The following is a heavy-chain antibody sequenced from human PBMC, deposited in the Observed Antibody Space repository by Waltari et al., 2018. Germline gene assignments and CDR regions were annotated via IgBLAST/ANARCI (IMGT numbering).Heavy chain of an antibody. J-gene: IGHJ4*02. CDR3: ARDWEGERPNFDY. Sequence: EVQLVESGGGLVEPGGSLRLSCVASGFSFSTYWMSWVRQAPGKGLEWGAELNQDGSKKYYMGSMKGRFTISRDNAKSSVYLEMNSLRGDDTAVYYCARDWEGERPNFDYWGQGILVTVSS. D-gene: IGHD1-26*01. CDR2: LNQDGSKK. V-gene: IGHV3-7*01. CDR1: GFSFSTYW.